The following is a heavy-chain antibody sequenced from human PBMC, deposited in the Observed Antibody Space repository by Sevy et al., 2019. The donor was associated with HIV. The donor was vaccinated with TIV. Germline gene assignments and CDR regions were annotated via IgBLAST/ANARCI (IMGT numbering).Heavy chain of an antibody. CDR1: GGSISSYY. CDR3: ARWVWFGEPYGMDV. D-gene: IGHD3-10*01. CDR2: IYYSGST. Sequence: SETLSLTCTVSGGSISSYYWSWIRQPPGKGLEWIGCIYYSGSTNYNPSLKSRVTISVDTSKNQFSLKLSSVTAADTAVYYCARWVWFGEPYGMDVWGQGTTVTVSS. J-gene: IGHJ6*02. V-gene: IGHV4-59*13.